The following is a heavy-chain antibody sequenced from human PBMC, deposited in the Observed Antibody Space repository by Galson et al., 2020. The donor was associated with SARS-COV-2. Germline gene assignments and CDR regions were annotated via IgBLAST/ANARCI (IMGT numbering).Heavy chain of an antibody. CDR2: FDPEDGET. CDR3: ATGPPVTHNWFDP. Sequence: ASVKVSCKVSGYTLTELSMHWVRQAPGKGLEWMGGFDPEDGETIYSQKFQGRVTMTEDTSTDTAYMELSSLRSEDTAVYYCATGPPVTHNWFDPWGQGTLVTVSS. D-gene: IGHD5-18*01. CDR1: GYTLTELS. J-gene: IGHJ5*02. V-gene: IGHV1-24*01.